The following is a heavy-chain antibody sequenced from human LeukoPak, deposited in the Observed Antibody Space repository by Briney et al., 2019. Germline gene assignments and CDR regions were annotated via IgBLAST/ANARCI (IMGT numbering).Heavy chain of an antibody. Sequence: GGSLRLSCAASGFTDSSDYMSWVRQAPGRGLEWVSVSYSDGSKYYADSVKGRFTVSRDNSKNTLSLQMNSLRDEDTAVYYCARGGGAYCGGDCYRNFDYWGQGTPVTVSS. CDR1: GFTDSSDY. CDR2: SYSDGSK. CDR3: ARGGGAYCGGDCYRNFDY. V-gene: IGHV3-53*05. J-gene: IGHJ4*02. D-gene: IGHD2-21*02.